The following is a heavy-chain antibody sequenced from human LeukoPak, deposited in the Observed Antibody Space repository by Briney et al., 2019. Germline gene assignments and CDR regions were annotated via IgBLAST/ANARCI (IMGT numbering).Heavy chain of an antibody. CDR3: ARDGIPYCSSTSCPLPYDAFDI. D-gene: IGHD2-2*01. CDR1: GFAFSSYS. J-gene: IGHJ3*02. CDR2: ISSSSSYI. V-gene: IGHV3-21*01. Sequence: PGGSLRLSCAASGFAFSSYSMNWVRQAPGKGLEWVSSISSSSSYIYYADSVKGRFTISRDNAKNSLYLQMNSLRAEDTAVYYCARDGIPYCSSTSCPLPYDAFDIWGQGTMVTVPS.